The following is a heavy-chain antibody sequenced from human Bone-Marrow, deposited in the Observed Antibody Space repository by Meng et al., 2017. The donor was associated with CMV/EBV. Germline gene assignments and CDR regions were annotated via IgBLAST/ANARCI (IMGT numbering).Heavy chain of an antibody. V-gene: IGHV3-30*02. Sequence: GGSLRLSCAASGFTFSSYGMHWVRQAPGKGLEWVAFIRYDGSNKYYADSVKGRFTISRDNSKNTLYLQMNSLRAEDTAVYYCRVMVRGVPPSFFDYWGQVTLVTVSS. CDR1: GFTFSSYG. J-gene: IGHJ4*02. CDR2: IRYDGSNK. D-gene: IGHD3-10*01. CDR3: RVMVRGVPPSFFDY.